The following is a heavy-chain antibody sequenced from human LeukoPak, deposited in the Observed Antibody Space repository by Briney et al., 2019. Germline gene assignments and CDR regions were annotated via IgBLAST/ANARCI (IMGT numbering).Heavy chain of an antibody. Sequence: SGTLSLTCTVSGGSISSYYWSWIRQPAGKGLEWIGRIYTSGSTNYNPSLKSRVTMSVDTSKNQFSLKLSSVTAADTAVYYCARDSAVAGLAKLDYWGQGTLVTVSS. D-gene: IGHD6-19*01. CDR2: IYTSGST. V-gene: IGHV4-4*07. CDR1: GGSISSYY. CDR3: ARDSAVAGLAKLDY. J-gene: IGHJ4*02.